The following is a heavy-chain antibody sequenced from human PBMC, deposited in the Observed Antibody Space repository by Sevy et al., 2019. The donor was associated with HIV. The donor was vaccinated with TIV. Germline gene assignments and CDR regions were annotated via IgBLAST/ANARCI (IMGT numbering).Heavy chain of an antibody. Sequence: GGSLRLSCAASGFTFSSHWMQWVRQAPGKGLVWVSRLNYDGSYTNYADSVKGRFTISRDNAKGTLYLQMNSLRAEDTVLYYWERSKVGVGDAFDIWGQGTMVTVSS. CDR1: GFTFSSHW. V-gene: IGHV3-74*01. CDR2: LNYDGSYT. D-gene: IGHD3-16*01. CDR3: ERSKVGVGDAFDI. J-gene: IGHJ3*02.